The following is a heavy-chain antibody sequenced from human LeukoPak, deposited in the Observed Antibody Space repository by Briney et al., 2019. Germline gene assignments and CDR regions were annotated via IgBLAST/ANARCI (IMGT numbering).Heavy chain of an antibody. CDR2: ISGSGGST. D-gene: IGHD6-13*01. V-gene: IGHV3-23*01. Sequence: GGSLGLSCAASGFTFSSYAMSWVRQAPGKGLEWVSVISGSGGSTYYADSVKGRFTISRDNSKNTLYMQMNSLRAEDTALYYCAKGRSSSWYNLDYWGQGALLTLSS. J-gene: IGHJ4*02. CDR1: GFTFSSYA. CDR3: AKGRSSSWYNLDY.